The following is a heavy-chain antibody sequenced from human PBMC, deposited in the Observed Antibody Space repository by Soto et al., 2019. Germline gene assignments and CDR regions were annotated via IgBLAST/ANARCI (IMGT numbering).Heavy chain of an antibody. CDR2: IYYSGST. CDR3: ARGSRYDSSDFDY. CDR1: GGSISSGDYY. J-gene: IGHJ4*02. D-gene: IGHD3-22*01. V-gene: IGHV4-30-4*01. Sequence: SETLSLTCTVSGGSISSGDYYWSWIRQPPGKGLEWIGYIYYSGSTYYNPSLKSRVTISVDTSKNQFSLKLSSVTAADTAVYYCARGSRYDSSDFDYWGQGTLVTVSS.